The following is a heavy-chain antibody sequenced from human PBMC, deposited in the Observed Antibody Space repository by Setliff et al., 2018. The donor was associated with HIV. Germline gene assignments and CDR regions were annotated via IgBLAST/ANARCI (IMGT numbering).Heavy chain of an antibody. V-gene: IGHV1-46*01. CDR2: INPTSGNT. CDR3: ARDRERGQYSRSAVGGYYYYYMDV. CDR1: GYTFTSYA. D-gene: IGHD6-6*01. J-gene: IGHJ6*03. Sequence: GASVKVSCKASGYTFTSYAIHWLRQGPGQRLQWMGIINPTSGNTTYAQNFQGRVTLTRDTSTSTVYMELSRLKSEDTAVYYCARDRERGQYSRSAVGGYYYYYMDVWGKGTTVTVSS.